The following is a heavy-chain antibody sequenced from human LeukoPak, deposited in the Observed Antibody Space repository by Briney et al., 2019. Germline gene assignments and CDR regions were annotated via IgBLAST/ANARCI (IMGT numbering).Heavy chain of an antibody. CDR3: ARSSYSSSSNV. CDR1: GFTFDDYA. CDR2: ISWNSGSI. Sequence: GGSLRLSCAASGFTFDDYAMHWVRQAPGKGLEWVSGISWNSGSIGYADSVKGRFTISRDNAKNSLYLQINSLRAEDTAVYYCARSSYSSSSNVWGQGTMVTVSS. V-gene: IGHV3-9*01. D-gene: IGHD6-6*01. J-gene: IGHJ3*01.